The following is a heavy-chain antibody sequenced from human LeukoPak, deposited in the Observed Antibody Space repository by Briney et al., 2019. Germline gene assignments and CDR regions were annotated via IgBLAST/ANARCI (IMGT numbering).Heavy chain of an antibody. Sequence: PGGSLRLSCADSGFTFSGYWMSWVRQAPGKGLEWVAHMRQDGSEEYYVDSVKGRFTISRDNAKNSLYLQMNSLRAEDTAVYYCARGRPYYFDTSGYPHYFDYWGQGTLVTVSS. D-gene: IGHD3-22*01. CDR1: GFTFSGYW. CDR2: MRQDGSEE. CDR3: ARGRPYYFDTSGYPHYFDY. V-gene: IGHV3-7*01. J-gene: IGHJ4*02.